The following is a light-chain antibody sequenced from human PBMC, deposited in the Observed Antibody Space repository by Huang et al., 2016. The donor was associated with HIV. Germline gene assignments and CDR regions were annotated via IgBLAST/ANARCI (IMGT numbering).Light chain of an antibody. J-gene: IGKJ3*01. Sequence: EIVLTQSPATLSVAPGERATLSCRASQSVSGSLAWYQQKAGQAPRLLSYGASTRATGVPARFSGSGSGTEFTLTISSLQSEDFAVYYCQQYNNFYTFGPGTRVDIK. V-gene: IGKV3-15*01. CDR1: QSVSGS. CDR2: GAS. CDR3: QQYNNFYT.